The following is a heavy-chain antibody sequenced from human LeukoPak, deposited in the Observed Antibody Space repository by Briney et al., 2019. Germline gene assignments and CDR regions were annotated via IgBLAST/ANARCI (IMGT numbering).Heavy chain of an antibody. Sequence: PGGSLRLSSAASGFTFSRYWMHWVRQAPGKGLLWVSRINSDGSSTYYADSVKGRFTTSRDNAKNALHLQMNSLTAEDTAVYYCVLDLFSSFAFDIWGQGTMVTVSS. CDR3: VLDLFSSFAFDI. J-gene: IGHJ3*02. D-gene: IGHD3/OR15-3a*01. CDR2: INSDGSST. V-gene: IGHV3-74*01. CDR1: GFTFSRYW.